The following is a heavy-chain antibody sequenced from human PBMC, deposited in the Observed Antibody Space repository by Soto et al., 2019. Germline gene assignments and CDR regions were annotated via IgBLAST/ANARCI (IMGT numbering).Heavy chain of an antibody. CDR2: INRDGSTI. V-gene: IGHV3-74*01. CDR1: GFSFSSYW. D-gene: IGHD3-3*01. Sequence: EVQLVESGGGLVQRGGSLRLSCASSGFSFSSYWMHWVRQAPGKGLVWVSRINRDGSTIAYADSVKGRFIISRDNAKNTVYLQMNSLRAEDTAVYYCARDYDFWSSYPSVYFDYWGQGNLVTVSS. J-gene: IGHJ4*02. CDR3: ARDYDFWSSYPSVYFDY.